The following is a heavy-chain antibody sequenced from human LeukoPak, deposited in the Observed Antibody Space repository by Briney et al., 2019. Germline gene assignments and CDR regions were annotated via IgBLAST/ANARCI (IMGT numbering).Heavy chain of an antibody. D-gene: IGHD3-22*01. CDR3: ARSALNYYDNSGYFPN. V-gene: IGHV3-30-3*01. J-gene: IGHJ4*02. Sequence: GGSLRLSCAASGFAFSSYAMHWVRQAPGKGLEWVAVISYDGSNKYYADSVKGRFTISRGNSKNTLFLRMNSLRAEDTAIYYCARSALNYYDNSGYFPNWGQGTLVTVSS. CDR1: GFAFSSYA. CDR2: ISYDGSNK.